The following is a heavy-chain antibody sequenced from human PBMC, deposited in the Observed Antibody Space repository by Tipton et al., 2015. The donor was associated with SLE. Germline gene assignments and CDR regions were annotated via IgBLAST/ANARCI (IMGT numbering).Heavy chain of an antibody. J-gene: IGHJ4*02. CDR3: ARHGYPEERWLQFNLEY. D-gene: IGHD5-24*01. CDR2: VSYSGTT. CDR1: DASLSTYF. V-gene: IGHV4-59*08. Sequence: TLSLTCTVSDASLSTYFWSWIRQPPGKGLEWIGYVSYSGTTDYNPSLKSRVSISVDTSKNQVSLKLNSVTAADTAVYYCARHGYPEERWLQFNLEYWGQGTLVTVSS.